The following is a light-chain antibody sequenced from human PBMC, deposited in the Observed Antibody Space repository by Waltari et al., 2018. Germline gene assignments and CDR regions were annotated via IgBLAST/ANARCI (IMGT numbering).Light chain of an antibody. CDR1: DLGPKS. CDR3: QVWDSDTGHSGV. J-gene: IGLJ3*02. V-gene: IGLV3-21*01. CDR2: YDS. Sequence: SYVLTQPPSVSVAPGQTARIACGGNDLGPKSVHWSQHKPGLAPLVVVYYDSDRPSKTPARFSGSNSGNSATLTISRVDAGDEADYYCQVWDSDTGHSGVFGGGTKLTVL.